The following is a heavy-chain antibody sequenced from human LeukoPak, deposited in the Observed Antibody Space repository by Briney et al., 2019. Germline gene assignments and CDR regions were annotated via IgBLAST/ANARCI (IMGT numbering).Heavy chain of an antibody. CDR1: GFIFSTYA. J-gene: IGHJ4*02. CDR2: ISSNGGST. V-gene: IGHV3-64D*09. Sequence: PGGSLRLSCSASGFIFSTYAMYWVRQAPGKGLEYVSGISSNGGSTYYSDSVKGRFTISRDNSKNTLYLQMSSLRPEDTAVYYCVKGDTVMVNGMEQYWGQGTLVTVSS. CDR3: VKGDTVMVNGMEQY. D-gene: IGHD5-18*01.